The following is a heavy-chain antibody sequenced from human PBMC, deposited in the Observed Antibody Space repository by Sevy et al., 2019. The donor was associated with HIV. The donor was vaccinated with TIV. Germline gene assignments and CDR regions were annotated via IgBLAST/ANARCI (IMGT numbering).Heavy chain of an antibody. J-gene: IGHJ6*02. Sequence: GESLKISCKASGYRFTDYWIGWVRQMPGKGLEWMGIIYPGDSDTTYSPSFQRQVPISFDKSINTAYLQWSSLKAWDTAIFYCARGARRTPPSYSCYPMDVWGQGTTVTVSS. CDR1: GYRFTDYW. D-gene: IGHD1-1*01. CDR2: IYPGDSDT. V-gene: IGHV5-51*01. CDR3: ARGARRTPPSYSCYPMDV.